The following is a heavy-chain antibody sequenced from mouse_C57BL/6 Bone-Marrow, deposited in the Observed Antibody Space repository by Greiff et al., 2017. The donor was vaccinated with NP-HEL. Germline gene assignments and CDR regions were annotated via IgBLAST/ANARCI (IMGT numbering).Heavy chain of an antibody. D-gene: IGHD5-5*01. J-gene: IGHJ4*01. V-gene: IGHV5-6*01. CDR1: GFTFSSYG. CDR3: ATYLNAMDY. CDR2: ISSGGSYT. Sequence: EVQGVESGGDLVKPGGSLKLSCAASGFTFSSYGMSWVRQTPDKRLEWVATISSGGSYTYYPASVKGRSTISRDNAKNNLHLQLSSLKSEDTAMYCCATYLNAMDYWGQGTSVTVSS.